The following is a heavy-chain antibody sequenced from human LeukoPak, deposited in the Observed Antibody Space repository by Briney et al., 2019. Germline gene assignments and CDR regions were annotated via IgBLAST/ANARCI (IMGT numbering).Heavy chain of an antibody. CDR2: SSSSGTTI. J-gene: IGHJ4*02. Sequence: PGGSLRLSCAASGFTLSDYYMRWIRQAPGKGLEWVSYSSSSGTTIYYADSVKGRFAISRDNAKNSLYLQMNSLRAEDTAVYYCARRRDFIDYWGQGTLVTVSS. CDR3: ARRRDFIDY. CDR1: GFTLSDYY. V-gene: IGHV3-11*01. D-gene: IGHD3/OR15-3a*01.